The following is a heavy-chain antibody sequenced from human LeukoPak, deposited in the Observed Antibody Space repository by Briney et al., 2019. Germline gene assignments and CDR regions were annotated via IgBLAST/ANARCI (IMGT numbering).Heavy chain of an antibody. CDR2: IWYDGSNK. CDR3: ARDLSSGWYATLDY. V-gene: IGHV3-33*01. J-gene: IGHJ4*02. Sequence: GRSLRLSCAASGSTFSSYGMHWVRQAPGKGLEWVAVIWYDGSNKYYADSVKGRFTISRDNSKNTLYLQMNSLRAEDTAVYYCARDLSSGWYATLDYWGQGTLVTVSS. D-gene: IGHD6-19*01. CDR1: GSTFSSYG.